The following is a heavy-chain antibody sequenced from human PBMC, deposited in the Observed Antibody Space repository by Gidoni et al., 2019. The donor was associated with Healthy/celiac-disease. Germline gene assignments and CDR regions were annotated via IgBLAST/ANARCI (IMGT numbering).Heavy chain of an antibody. J-gene: IGHJ6*02. V-gene: IGHV3-73*02. CDR3: TRLDDYGGNSFYYYGMDV. D-gene: IGHD4-17*01. CDR2: IRSKANRYAT. CDR1: GFTFSGSA. Sequence: EVQLVESGGGLVQPGGSLKLSCAASGFTFSGSAMHWVRQASGKGLEWVGRIRSKANRYATAYASSVKGRFTISRDDSKNTAYLQMNSLKTEDTAVYYCTRLDDYGGNSFYYYGMDVWGQGTTVTVSS.